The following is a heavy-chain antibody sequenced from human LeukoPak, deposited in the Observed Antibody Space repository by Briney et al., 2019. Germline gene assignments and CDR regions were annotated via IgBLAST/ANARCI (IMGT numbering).Heavy chain of an antibody. Sequence: SETLSPTCTVSGVSIGSGSYYWTWIRQPAGKGLEWIGRISGSGSTKYNPSLMSRVTISLDTSKNQFSLKLRSVTAADTAVYYCAREVYNDILNGYYRRSRTPGEYFQYWGQGTLITGSS. CDR2: ISGSGST. V-gene: IGHV4-61*02. CDR1: GVSIGSGSYY. CDR3: AREVYNDILNGYYRRSRTPGEYFQY. J-gene: IGHJ1*01. D-gene: IGHD3-9*01.